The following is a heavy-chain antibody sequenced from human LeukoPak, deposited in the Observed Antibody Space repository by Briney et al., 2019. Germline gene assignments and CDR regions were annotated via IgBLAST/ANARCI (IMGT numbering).Heavy chain of an antibody. V-gene: IGHV3-9*01. D-gene: IGHD4-17*01. J-gene: IGHJ4*02. CDR2: ISWNSGSI. CDR3: ARDKSADYGDSYFDS. Sequence: PGGSLRLSCAASGFTFDDYAMHWVRQAPGKGPEWVSGISWNSGSIGYADSVKGRFTISRDNAKNSLYLQMNSLRAEDTAVYYCARDKSADYGDSYFDSWGQGILVTVSS. CDR1: GFTFDDYA.